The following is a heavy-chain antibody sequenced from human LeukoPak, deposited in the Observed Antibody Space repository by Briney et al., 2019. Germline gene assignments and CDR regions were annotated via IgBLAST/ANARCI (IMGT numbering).Heavy chain of an antibody. CDR3: ARGHSSSGVAFDY. J-gene: IGHJ4*02. V-gene: IGHV3-66*01. Sequence: PGGSLRLSCAASGLTVSSKYMSRVRQAPGKGLEWVSVIYSGGGTYYADSVKGRFTISRDSSRTTLFLQMNSLRAEDTAVYYCARGHSSSGVAFDYWGQGTLVTVSS. D-gene: IGHD3-22*01. CDR1: GLTVSSKY. CDR2: IYSGGGT.